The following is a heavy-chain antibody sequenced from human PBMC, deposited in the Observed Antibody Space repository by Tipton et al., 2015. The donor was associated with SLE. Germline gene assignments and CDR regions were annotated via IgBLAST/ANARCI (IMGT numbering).Heavy chain of an antibody. CDR2: ITISGSTT. J-gene: IGHJ6*02. CDR3: ARDLKVAAAGTTNYYYYGMDV. D-gene: IGHD6-13*01. V-gene: IGHV3-48*03. CDR1: GFTFSSYE. Sequence: SLRLSCAASGFTFSSYEFNWVRQAPGKGLEWVSYITISGSTTYYADSVKGRFTISKDNAKNSLFLQMDSLRAEDTAVYFCARDLKVAAAGTTNYYYYGMDVWGQGTTVTVSS.